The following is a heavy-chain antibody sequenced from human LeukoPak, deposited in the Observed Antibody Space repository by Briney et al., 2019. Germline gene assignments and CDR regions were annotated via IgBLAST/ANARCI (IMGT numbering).Heavy chain of an antibody. V-gene: IGHV3-21*01. J-gene: IGHJ4*02. Sequence: GGSLRLSCAASGFTFNSYTMNWVRQAPGKGLEWDSSIDSGSSYIFYADSVKGRFTISRDNAKSSLFLQMNSLRVEDTAVYYCARESPGASLYWGQGTPVTVSS. CDR3: ARESPGASLY. CDR2: IDSGSSYI. CDR1: GFTFNSYT.